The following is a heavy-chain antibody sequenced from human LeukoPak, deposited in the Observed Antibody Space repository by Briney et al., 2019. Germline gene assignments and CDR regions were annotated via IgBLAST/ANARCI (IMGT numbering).Heavy chain of an antibody. CDR3: ARGEEWLIRAYYFDY. CDR2: ISSSSSTI. D-gene: IGHD3-3*01. J-gene: IGHJ4*02. CDR1: GFTFSSYS. V-gene: IGHV3-48*01. Sequence: GGSLRLSCAASGFTFSSYSMNWVRQAPGKGLEWVSYISSSSSTIYYADSVKGRFTISRDNAKNSLYLQMNSLRAEDTAVYYCARGEEWLIRAYYFDYWGQGTLVTVSS.